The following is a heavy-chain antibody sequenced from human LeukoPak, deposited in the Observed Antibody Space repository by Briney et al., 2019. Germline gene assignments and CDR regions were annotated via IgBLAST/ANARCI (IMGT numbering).Heavy chain of an antibody. CDR3: ALARYSSGWALDY. Sequence: SETLSLTCAVYGGSFSGYYWSWIRQPPGKGLEWIGEINHSGSTNYNPSLKSRVTISVDTSKNQFSLQLNSVTPEDTAVYYCALARYSSGWALDYWGQGTLVTVSS. CDR2: INHSGST. D-gene: IGHD6-19*01. CDR1: GGSFSGYY. J-gene: IGHJ4*02. V-gene: IGHV4-34*01.